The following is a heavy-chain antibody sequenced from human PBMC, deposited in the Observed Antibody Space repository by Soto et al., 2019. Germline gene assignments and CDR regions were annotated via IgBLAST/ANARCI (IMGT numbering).Heavy chain of an antibody. V-gene: IGHV4-31*03. CDR3: ARQTRDTGNYCAGFEY. D-gene: IGHD1-7*01. CDR1: GGSIRSGGYY. Sequence: QVQLQESGPGLVKPSQTLSLTCTVSGGSIRSGGYYWSWIRQHPGKGLEWIGYIHYSGNTYCNPSLKSRVIISVDTSKNEFSLQLSSVTAADTAVYYCARQTRDTGNYCAGFEYWGQGTLVTVSS. CDR2: IHYSGNT. J-gene: IGHJ4*02.